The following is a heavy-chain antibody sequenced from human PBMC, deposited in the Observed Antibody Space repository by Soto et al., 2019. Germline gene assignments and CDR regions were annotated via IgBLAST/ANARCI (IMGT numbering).Heavy chain of an antibody. CDR2: INWNGGST. CDR3: ARDQPNPMRESVDYYYYYMDV. CDR1: GFTFGDYG. Sequence: GGSLRLSCAASGFTFGDYGMSWVRQAPGKGLEWVSGINWNGGSTGYADSVKGRFTISRDNAKNSLYLQMNSLRAEDTALYYCARDQPNPMRESVDYYYYYMDVWGKGTTVTVSS. J-gene: IGHJ6*03. V-gene: IGHV3-20*04. D-gene: IGHD2-15*01.